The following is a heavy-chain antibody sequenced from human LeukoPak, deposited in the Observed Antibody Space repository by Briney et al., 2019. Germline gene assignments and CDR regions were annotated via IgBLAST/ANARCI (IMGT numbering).Heavy chain of an antibody. V-gene: IGHV3-23*01. CDR3: AKDRRDSSSWRPFYYSDY. CDR1: GFTFSSYA. D-gene: IGHD6-13*01. CDR2: ISGSGGST. J-gene: IGHJ4*02. Sequence: GGSLRLSCAASGFTFSSYAMSWVRQAPGKGLEWVSAISGSGGSTYYADSVKGRFTISRDNSKNTLYLQMNSLRAEDTAVYYCAKDRRDSSSWRPFYYSDYWGQGTLVTVSS.